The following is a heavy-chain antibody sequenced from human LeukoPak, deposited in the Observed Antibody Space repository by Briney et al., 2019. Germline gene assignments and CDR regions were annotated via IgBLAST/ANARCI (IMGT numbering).Heavy chain of an antibody. CDR1: VDPIRRYH. CDR2: IYTSGST. V-gene: IGHV4-4*07. D-gene: IGHD3/OR15-3a*01. CDR3: ARAAGDWTFDY. J-gene: IGHJ4*02. Sequence: PSETLSLTCTVSVDPIRRYHWSWMPRPAGRGLEWIGRIYTSGSTNYSPSLKSRVTISVDHSKNPFSLKLSSVTAADAAVYYCARAAGDWTFDYWGQGTLVTVSS.